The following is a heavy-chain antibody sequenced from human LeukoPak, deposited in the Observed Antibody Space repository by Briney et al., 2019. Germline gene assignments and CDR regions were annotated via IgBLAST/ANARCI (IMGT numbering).Heavy chain of an antibody. CDR1: GYSFTSYW. CDR2: IYPGDSDT. V-gene: IGHV5-51*01. CDR3: ARLGRWLQLVDHFDY. J-gene: IGHJ4*02. D-gene: IGHD5-24*01. Sequence: GESLKISCKGSGYSFTSYWIGWVRQMPGKGLEWMGIIYPGDSDTRYSPSFQGQVTISADKSISTAYLQWSSLKASDTAMYYCARLGRWLQLVDHFDYWGQGTLVTVSS.